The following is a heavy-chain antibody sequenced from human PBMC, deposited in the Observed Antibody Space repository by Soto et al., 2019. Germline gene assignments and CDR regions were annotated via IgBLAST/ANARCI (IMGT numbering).Heavy chain of an antibody. D-gene: IGHD3-10*01. CDR3: ARGPSGDKVDY. CDR1: GDSISNGYYT. V-gene: IGHV4-30-4*01. CDR2: IYNSVNT. Sequence: QVQLQESGPGLVEPSQTLSLTCTVSGDSISNGYYTWSWIRQPPGKDLEWIGHIYNSVNTYSNPSLKIRVTISADTSKNQFSLKLSSGTAADTAVYYCARGPSGDKVDYWGQGTLVTVSS. J-gene: IGHJ4*02.